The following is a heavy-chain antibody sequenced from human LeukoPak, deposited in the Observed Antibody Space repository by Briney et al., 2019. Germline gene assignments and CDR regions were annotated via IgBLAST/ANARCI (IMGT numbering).Heavy chain of an antibody. CDR3: ARHPSSTRGWPLDY. V-gene: IGHV5-51*01. Sequence: GESLKISCMGSGFSSTNSWIAWVRQVPGKGLEWMGIIYLGDSDTRCSPSFRGQVTISADKSITTAYLQWSSLRASDTAIYYCARHPSSTRGWPLDYWGQGTLVTVSS. J-gene: IGHJ4*02. CDR1: GFSSTNSW. CDR2: IYLGDSDT. D-gene: IGHD6-19*01.